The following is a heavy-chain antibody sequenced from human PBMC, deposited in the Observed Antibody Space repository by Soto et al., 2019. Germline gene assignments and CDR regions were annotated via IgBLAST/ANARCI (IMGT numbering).Heavy chain of an antibody. D-gene: IGHD2-2*01. CDR3: ATRYCSSTSCYFGY. J-gene: IGHJ4*02. Sequence: VQLVQSGAEVKKPGSSVKVSCKASGGTFSSYTISWVRQAPGQGLEWMGRIIPILGIANYAQKFQGRVTITADKSTSTAYMELSSLISEDTAVYYCATRYCSSTSCYFGYWGQGTLVTVSS. V-gene: IGHV1-69*02. CDR1: GGTFSSYT. CDR2: IIPILGIA.